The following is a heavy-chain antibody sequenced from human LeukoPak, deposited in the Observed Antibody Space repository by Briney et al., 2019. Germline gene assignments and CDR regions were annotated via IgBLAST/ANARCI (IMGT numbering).Heavy chain of an antibody. Sequence: ASVKVSCEASGYTFTSYGISWVRQAPGEGLEWVGWISAYNGNTNYAQKLQGRVTMTTDTSTSTAYMELRSLRSDDTAVYYCARVCSGGSCYSDYFDYWGQGTLVTVSS. CDR3: ARVCSGGSCYSDYFDY. CDR1: GYTFTSYG. V-gene: IGHV1-18*01. D-gene: IGHD2-15*01. CDR2: ISAYNGNT. J-gene: IGHJ4*02.